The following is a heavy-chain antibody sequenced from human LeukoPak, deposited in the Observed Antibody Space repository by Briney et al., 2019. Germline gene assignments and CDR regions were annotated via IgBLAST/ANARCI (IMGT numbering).Heavy chain of an antibody. D-gene: IGHD6-13*01. Sequence: GGSLRLSCAASGFTFSSYGMSWVRQTPGKGLEWVSTISGTGANTYYADSVKGRFTISRDNSKSTLYLQMNSLRVEDAAVYYCAKRRYDTSSLDWFDPWGQGTLVTVSS. CDR2: ISGTGANT. CDR1: GFTFSSYG. J-gene: IGHJ5*02. CDR3: AKRRYDTSSLDWFDP. V-gene: IGHV3-23*01.